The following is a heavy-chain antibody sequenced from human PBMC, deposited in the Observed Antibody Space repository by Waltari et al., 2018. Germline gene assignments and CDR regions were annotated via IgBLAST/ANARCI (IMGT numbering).Heavy chain of an antibody. CDR3: TRDDYGDYEDYYYGMDV. CDR1: GFTFSSYE. D-gene: IGHD4-17*01. CDR2: ISSSGNTI. Sequence: EVQLVESGGGLVQPGGSLRLSCAASGFTFSSYEMNWVRQAPGKGLEWVSYISSSGNTIYDADSVKGRFTISRDNAKKSLFLQMNSLRAEDTAVYYCTRDDYGDYEDYYYGMDVWGQGTTVTVSS. J-gene: IGHJ6*02. V-gene: IGHV3-48*03.